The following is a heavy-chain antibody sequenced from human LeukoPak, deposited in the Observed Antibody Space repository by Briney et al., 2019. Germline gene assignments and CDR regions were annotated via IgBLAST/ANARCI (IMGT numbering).Heavy chain of an antibody. J-gene: IGHJ3*02. CDR2: ISGSGSTI. V-gene: IGHV3-48*03. CDR3: ARGVYFAFDI. CDR1: GFTFSSYE. D-gene: IGHD2/OR15-2a*01. Sequence: GGSLRLSCAASGFTFSSYEMNWARQAPGKGLEWVSYISGSGSTIYYADSVKGRFTISRDNSKNTLYLQMNSLRAEDTAVYYCARGVYFAFDIWGQGTMVAVSS.